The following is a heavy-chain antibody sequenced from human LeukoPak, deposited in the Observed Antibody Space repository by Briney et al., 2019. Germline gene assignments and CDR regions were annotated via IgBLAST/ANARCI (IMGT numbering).Heavy chain of an antibody. Sequence: GGSLGLSCAASGFTFSSYEMNWVRQAPGKGLEWVSYISSSGSTIYYADSVKGRFTISRDNAKSSLYLQMNSLRAEDTAVYYCARTKWLEAIDYWGQGTLVTVSS. V-gene: IGHV3-48*03. D-gene: IGHD6-19*01. CDR2: ISSSGSTI. J-gene: IGHJ4*02. CDR3: ARTKWLEAIDY. CDR1: GFTFSSYE.